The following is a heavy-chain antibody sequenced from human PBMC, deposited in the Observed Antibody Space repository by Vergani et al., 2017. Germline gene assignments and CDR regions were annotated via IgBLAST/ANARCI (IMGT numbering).Heavy chain of an antibody. CDR2: ISGSGGST. V-gene: IGHV3-23*01. J-gene: IGHJ4*02. D-gene: IGHD4-17*01. Sequence: EVQLLESGGGLVQPGGSLRLSCAASGFTFSSYAMSWVRQAPGKGLEWVSAISGSGGSTYYADSVKGLFTISRDNSKNTLYLQMNSLRAEDTAVYYCAKDHYGDSRLYYFDYWGQGTLVTVSS. CDR1: GFTFSSYA. CDR3: AKDHYGDSRLYYFDY.